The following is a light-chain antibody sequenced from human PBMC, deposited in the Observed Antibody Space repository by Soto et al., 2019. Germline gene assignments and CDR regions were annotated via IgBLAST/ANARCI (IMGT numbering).Light chain of an antibody. Sequence: DIQMTQSPSTLPASVGDRVTITCRASQSISNWLAWYQQKPGTAPKVLIYHASNLQSGVPSRFSGSGSGTELTLTISSLQPEDFATYYCHHLNGYPITXGQGTRLEIK. CDR3: HHLNGYPIT. V-gene: IGKV1-5*01. CDR2: HAS. CDR1: QSISNW. J-gene: IGKJ5*01.